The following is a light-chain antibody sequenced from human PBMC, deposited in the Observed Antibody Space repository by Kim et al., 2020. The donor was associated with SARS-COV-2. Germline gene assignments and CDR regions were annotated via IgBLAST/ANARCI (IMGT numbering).Light chain of an antibody. V-gene: IGKV2-28*01. Sequence: PASISCKSSQSLLYSNGYFYLDWYLQKPGQSPQLLIYLASNRASGVPDRFRCSGSGTDFTLKISRVEAEDVWVYYCMQALETPPYTFGQGTKLEI. J-gene: IGKJ2*01. CDR1: QSLLYSNGYFY. CDR3: MQALETPPYT. CDR2: LAS.